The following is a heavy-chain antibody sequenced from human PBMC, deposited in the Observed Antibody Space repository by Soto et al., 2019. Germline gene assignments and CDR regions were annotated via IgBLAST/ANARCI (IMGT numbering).Heavy chain of an antibody. V-gene: IGHV3-73*02. D-gene: IGHD3-10*01. J-gene: IGHJ4*02. Sequence: EVQLVESGGGLVQPGGSLKLSCTASGFTSSGSDMHWVRQASGKGLEWVGRIRSKANNYAASYGASGKGRFTISRDDSKNTAYLQMNSLKTEDTALYYCTLWFGELLRDYWGQGILVTVSS. CDR3: TLWFGELLRDY. CDR2: IRSKANNYAA. CDR1: GFTSSGSD.